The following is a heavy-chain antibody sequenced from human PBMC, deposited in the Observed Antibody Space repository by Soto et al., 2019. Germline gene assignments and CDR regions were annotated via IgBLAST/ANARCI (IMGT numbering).Heavy chain of an antibody. V-gene: IGHV1-2*02. CDR1: GYTFTGYY. J-gene: IGHJ6*02. CDR3: GREVNIVATPGGRDF. D-gene: IGHD5-12*01. Sequence: ASVKVSCKASGYTFTGYYMHWVRQAPGQGLEWMGWINPNSGGTNYAQKFQGRVTMTRDTSISTAYMELSRLRSDDTAGYYCGREVNIVATPGGRDFWGQGTTVTVS. CDR2: INPNSGGT.